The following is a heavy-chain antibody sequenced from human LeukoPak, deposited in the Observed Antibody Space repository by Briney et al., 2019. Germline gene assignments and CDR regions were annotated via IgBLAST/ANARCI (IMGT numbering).Heavy chain of an antibody. V-gene: IGHV1-69*13. CDR2: IIPIFGTA. J-gene: IGHJ5*02. Sequence: ASVKVSCKASGGTFSSYAISWVRQAPGQGLEWMGGIIPIFGTANYAQKFQGRVTITAAESTSTAYMELSSLRSEDTAVFYCAREYSRHWFAPWGQGTLVTVSS. CDR1: GGTFSSYA. CDR3: AREYSRHWFAP. D-gene: IGHD5-12*01.